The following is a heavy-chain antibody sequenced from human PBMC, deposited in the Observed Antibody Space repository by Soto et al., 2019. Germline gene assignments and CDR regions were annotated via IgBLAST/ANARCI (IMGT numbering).Heavy chain of an antibody. CDR3: ARGGSSSDY. J-gene: IGHJ4*02. CDR2: IIPSTGST. CDR1: GGTFSTYA. D-gene: IGHD6-13*01. Sequence: QVQLVQSGAEVKKPGSSVKVSCKAFGGTFSTYAVSWMRQAPGQGLEWVGGIIPSTGSTNHAQKFQGRVTITADESTRTVYMELTSLRSDDTAVYYCARGGSSSDYWGQGTLVTVSS. V-gene: IGHV1-69*12.